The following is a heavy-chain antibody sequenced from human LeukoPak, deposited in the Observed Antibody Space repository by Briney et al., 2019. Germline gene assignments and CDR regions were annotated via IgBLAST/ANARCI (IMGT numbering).Heavy chain of an antibody. CDR1: GFTFSSYA. Sequence: PGGSLRLSCAASGFTFSSYAMSWVRQAAGKGLEWVSASGGSGGSTYYADSVKGRFTISRDNSKNTLYLQMNSLRAEDTAVYYCAKYFLPASGWFSYFDYWGQGTLVTVSS. CDR3: AKYFLPASGWFSYFDY. V-gene: IGHV3-23*01. D-gene: IGHD6-19*01. CDR2: SGGSGGST. J-gene: IGHJ4*02.